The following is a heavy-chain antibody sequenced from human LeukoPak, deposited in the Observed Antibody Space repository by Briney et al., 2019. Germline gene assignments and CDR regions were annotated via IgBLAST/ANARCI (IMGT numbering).Heavy chain of an antibody. J-gene: IGHJ5*02. CDR3: TRPYGYCSGGGSCSPFDL. Sequence: GGSLRLSCAASGFTFSASWMTWVRQAPGKRLEWVANINQDGSERYYVDSVKGRFIISRDNARNSLYLQMNSLRAEDTAVYYCTRPYGYCSGGGSCSPFDLWGQGTLLTVSS. CDR1: GFTFSASW. D-gene: IGHD2-15*01. CDR2: INQDGSER. V-gene: IGHV3-7*01.